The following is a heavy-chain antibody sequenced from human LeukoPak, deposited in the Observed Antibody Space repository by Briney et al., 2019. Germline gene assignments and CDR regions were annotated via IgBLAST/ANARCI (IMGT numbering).Heavy chain of an antibody. J-gene: IGHJ4*02. CDR3: ARHVYASGTYYRILFDY. V-gene: IGHV4-38-2*02. CDR2: IFHNGNT. Sequence: SETLSLTCTVSGYSISSGYYWGRVRQPPGEGLEWIATIFHNGNTYYNVSLKSRVTISVDTSKNQFSLKLSSVTAADSAIYYCARHVYASGTYYRILFDYWGQGTLVTVSS. D-gene: IGHD3-10*01. CDR1: GYSISSGYY.